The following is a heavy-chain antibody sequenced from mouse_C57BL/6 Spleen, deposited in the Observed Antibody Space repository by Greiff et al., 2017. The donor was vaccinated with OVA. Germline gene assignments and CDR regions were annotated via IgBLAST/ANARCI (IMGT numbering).Heavy chain of an antibody. CDR2: IDPNSGGT. D-gene: IGHD1-1*01. V-gene: IGHV1-72*01. CDR3: ARAGSLISTVVGREGYFDY. CDR1: GYTFTSYW. J-gene: IGHJ2*01. Sequence: QVQLQQPGAELVKPGASVKLSCKASGYTFTSYWMHWVKQRPGRGLEWIGRIDPNSGGTKYNEKFKSTATLTVDKPSSTAYMQHSSRKSKDSAVYAGARAGSLISTVVGREGYFDYWGKGTTLTVAS.